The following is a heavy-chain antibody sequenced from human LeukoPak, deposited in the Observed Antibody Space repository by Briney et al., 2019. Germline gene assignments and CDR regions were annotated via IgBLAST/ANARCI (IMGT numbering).Heavy chain of an antibody. CDR2: IGNTGGTT. D-gene: IGHD2-15*01. V-gene: IGHV3-23*01. CDR3: AKGRGGSHYDAFDV. J-gene: IGHJ3*01. CDR1: GFTFRNYV. Sequence: GGSLRLSCAASGFTFRNYVMSWVRQAPGKGLEWVSTIGNTGGTTYYADSVKGRFIISRDNSKNTVYLQMNSLRAEDTAIYYCAKGRGGSHYDAFDVWGQGTMVTVSS.